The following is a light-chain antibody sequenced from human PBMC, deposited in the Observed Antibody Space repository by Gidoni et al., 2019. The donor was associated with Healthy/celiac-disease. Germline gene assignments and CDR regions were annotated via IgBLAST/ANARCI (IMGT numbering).Light chain of an antibody. CDR3: QQYNNWPPAIT. J-gene: IGKJ5*01. Sequence: QSPATLSVSPGERATLSCRASQSVSSNLAWYQQKPGQAPRLLIYGASTRATGIPARFSGSGSGTEFTLTISSLQSEDFAVYYCQQYNNWPPAITFGQXTRLEIK. CDR1: QSVSSN. V-gene: IGKV3-15*01. CDR2: GAS.